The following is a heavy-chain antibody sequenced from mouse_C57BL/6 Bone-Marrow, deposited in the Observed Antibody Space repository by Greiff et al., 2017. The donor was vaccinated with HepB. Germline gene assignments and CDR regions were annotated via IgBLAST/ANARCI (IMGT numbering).Heavy chain of an antibody. Sequence: EVKLQESGPGLVKPSQSLSLTCSVTGYSITSGYYWNWIRQFPGNKLEWMGYISYDGSNNYNPSLKNRISITRDTSKNQFFLKLNSVTTEDTATYYCASLYDGYRAYWGQGTLVTVSA. CDR3: ASLYDGYRAY. V-gene: IGHV3-6*01. CDR2: ISYDGSN. D-gene: IGHD2-3*01. J-gene: IGHJ3*01. CDR1: GYSITSGYY.